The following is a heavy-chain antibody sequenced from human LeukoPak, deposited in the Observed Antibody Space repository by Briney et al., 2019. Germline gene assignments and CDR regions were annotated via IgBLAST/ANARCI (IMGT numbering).Heavy chain of an antibody. CDR2: IYISGST. V-gene: IGHV4-4*07. Sequence: SETLSLTCTVSGGSISSYYWSWIRQPAGKGLEWIGRIYISGSTNYNPSLKSRVTMSVDTSKNQFSLKLGSVTAADTAVYYCARDNNYYGSGSFDYWGQGTLVTVSS. D-gene: IGHD3-10*01. J-gene: IGHJ4*02. CDR1: GGSISSYY. CDR3: ARDNNYYGSGSFDY.